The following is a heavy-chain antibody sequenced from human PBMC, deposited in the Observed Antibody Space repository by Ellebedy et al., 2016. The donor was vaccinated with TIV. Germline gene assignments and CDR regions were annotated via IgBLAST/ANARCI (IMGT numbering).Heavy chain of an antibody. CDR2: IYYSGST. Sequence: MPSETLSLTCTVSGGSISSYYWSWIRQPPGKGLEWIGYIYYSGSTTYNPSLKSRLTISLDTSKNQFSLKLTSVTAADTAVYYCAGDWNSGSHRFDYWGQGALVTVSS. J-gene: IGHJ4*02. D-gene: IGHD1-26*01. CDR3: AGDWNSGSHRFDY. CDR1: GGSISSYY. V-gene: IGHV4-59*01.